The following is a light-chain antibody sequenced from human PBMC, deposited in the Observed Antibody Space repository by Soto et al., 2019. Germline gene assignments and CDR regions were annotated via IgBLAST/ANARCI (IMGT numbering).Light chain of an antibody. V-gene: IGLV2-14*01. J-gene: IGLJ1*01. CDR2: EVS. CDR1: SRDVGGFKF. Sequence: QSVLTQPASVSGFPGQSITISCTGTSRDVGGFKFVSWYQQHPGKAPKLMIYEVSYRPSGVSNRFSGSKSGNTASLTISGLQAEDEADYYCNSYTSRSTLDVFGTGTKVTVL. CDR3: NSYTSRSTLDV.